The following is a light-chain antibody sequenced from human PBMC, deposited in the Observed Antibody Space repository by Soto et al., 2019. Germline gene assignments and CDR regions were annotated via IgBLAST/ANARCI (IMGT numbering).Light chain of an antibody. CDR3: GTWDSSLSADVV. CDR2: DNN. J-gene: IGLJ2*01. CDR1: SSNIGNNY. Sequence: QSVLTQPPSVSAAPGQKVTISCSGSSSNIGNNYVSWYQQLPGTAPKLLIYDNNKRPSGIPDRFSGSKSGTSATLGITGLQTGDEDDYYCGTWDSSLSADVVFGGGTKLTVL. V-gene: IGLV1-51*01.